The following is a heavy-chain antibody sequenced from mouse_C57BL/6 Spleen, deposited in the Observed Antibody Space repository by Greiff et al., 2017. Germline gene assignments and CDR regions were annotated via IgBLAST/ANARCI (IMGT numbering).Heavy chain of an antibody. D-gene: IGHD2-1*01. CDR3: ASPFYPYAMDY. V-gene: IGHV1-80*01. J-gene: IGHJ4*01. CDR1: GYAFSSYW. CDR2: IYPGDGDT. Sequence: LQESGAELVKPGASVKISCKASGYAFSSYWMNWVKQRPGKGLEWIGQIYPGDGDTNYNGKFKGKATLTADKSSSTAYMQLSSLTSEDSAVYFSASPFYPYAMDYWGQGTSVTVSS.